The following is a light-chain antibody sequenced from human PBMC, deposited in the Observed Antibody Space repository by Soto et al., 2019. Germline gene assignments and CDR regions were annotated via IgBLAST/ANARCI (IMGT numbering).Light chain of an antibody. J-gene: IGLJ1*01. CDR3: SSYTSSSTLV. Sequence: QSALTQPASVSGSPGQAITISCTGTSSDVGTYNYVSWYQQHPGKAPKLMIYDVRNRPSGVSNRFSGSKSGNTASLTISGLQAEDEADYYCSSYTSSSTLVFGTGTKVTVL. V-gene: IGLV2-14*03. CDR2: DVR. CDR1: SSDVGTYNY.